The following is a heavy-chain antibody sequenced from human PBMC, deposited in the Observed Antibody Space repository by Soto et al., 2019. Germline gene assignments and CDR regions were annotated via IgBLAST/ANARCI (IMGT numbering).Heavy chain of an antibody. Sequence: SATHSLTCTFYGGSFSGYDCSWIRQPPGKGLEWIGELYDSGSINYNASLKSRVSISVDTSKNQFSLKLSSVTAADTAVYYCARAPLIDTAMARYYFDYWGQGTLVTVSS. CDR1: GGSFSGYD. D-gene: IGHD5-18*01. J-gene: IGHJ4*02. CDR2: LYDSGSI. CDR3: ARAPLIDTAMARYYFDY. V-gene: IGHV4-34*01.